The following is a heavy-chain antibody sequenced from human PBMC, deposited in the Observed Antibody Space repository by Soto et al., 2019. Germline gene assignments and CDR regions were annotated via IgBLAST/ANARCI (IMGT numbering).Heavy chain of an antibody. D-gene: IGHD2-8*02. Sequence: PXGSLRLSGAASGFPCLSYDMTWVRQAPGKGLEWVSTILVDGRTFYVDSVKGRFTISRDNSRNTVYLQMNSLTAGDTALYYCAKATATGGGAFDFCGQGTMVTVSS. J-gene: IGHJ3*01. V-gene: IGHV3-23*01. CDR2: ILVDGRT. CDR1: GFPCLSYD. CDR3: AKATATGGGAFDF.